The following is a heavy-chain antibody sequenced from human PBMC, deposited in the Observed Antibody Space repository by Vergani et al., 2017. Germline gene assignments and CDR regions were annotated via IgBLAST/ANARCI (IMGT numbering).Heavy chain of an antibody. J-gene: IGHJ6*03. CDR3: ARVRDYGDYPGQYYYYMDV. V-gene: IGHV4-39*07. Sequence: QLQLQESGPGLVKPSETLSLTCTVSGGSISSSSYYWGWIRQPPGKGLEWIGSIYYSGSTYYNPSLKSRVTISVDTSKNQFSLKLSSVTAADTAVYYCARVRDYGDYPGQYYYYMDVWGKGTTVTVFS. CDR2: IYYSGST. D-gene: IGHD4-17*01. CDR1: GGSISSSSYY.